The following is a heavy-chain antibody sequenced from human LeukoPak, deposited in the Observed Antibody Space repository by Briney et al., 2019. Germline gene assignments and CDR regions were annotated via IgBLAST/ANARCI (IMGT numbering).Heavy chain of an antibody. D-gene: IGHD1-26*01. CDR3: ARGQLATGYYYYYYGMDV. CDR1: GGSFSGYY. Sequence: SETLSLTRAVYGGSFSGYYWSWIRQPPGKGLEWIGEINHSGSTNYNPSLKSRVTISVDTSKNQFSLKLSSVTAADTAVYYCARGQLATGYYYYYYGMDVWGQGTTVTVSS. J-gene: IGHJ6*02. V-gene: IGHV4-34*01. CDR2: INHSGST.